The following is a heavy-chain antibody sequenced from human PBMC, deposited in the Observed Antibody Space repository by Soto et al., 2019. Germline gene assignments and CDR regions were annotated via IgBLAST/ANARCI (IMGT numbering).Heavy chain of an antibody. CDR1: GFTFSSYW. D-gene: IGHD4-17*01. CDR3: AREPDADDYGDFCFDY. Sequence: GGSLRLSCAASGFTFSSYWMHWVRQAPGKGLVWVSRINSDGSSTSYADSVKGRFTISRDNAKNTLYLQMNSLRAEDTAVYYCAREPDADDYGDFCFDYWGQGSLVTVYS. J-gene: IGHJ4*02. V-gene: IGHV3-74*01. CDR2: INSDGSST.